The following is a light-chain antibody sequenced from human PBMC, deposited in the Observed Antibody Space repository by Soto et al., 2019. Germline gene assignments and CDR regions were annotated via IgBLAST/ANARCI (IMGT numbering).Light chain of an antibody. V-gene: IGKV3-15*01. J-gene: IGKJ2*01. CDR1: QTISTH. CDR2: GAS. CDR3: QQFDSWPPIT. Sequence: EVELTQSPVPLSVSGGARATLSCRSSQTISTHLAWYQQKPGQAPRLLIYGASTRATAVPARFSGSGSGTDFTLTISRVQSEDAAVYYCQQFDSWPPITCGQGTKLEIK.